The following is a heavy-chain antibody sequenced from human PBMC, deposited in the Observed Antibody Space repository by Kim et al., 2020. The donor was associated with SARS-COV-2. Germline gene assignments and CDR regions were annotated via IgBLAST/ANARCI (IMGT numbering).Heavy chain of an antibody. CDR3: ARDAAADPLVRWVYYYYGMDV. CDR1: GFTFGSYW. V-gene: IGHV3-7*01. CDR2: IKQDGSEK. D-gene: IGHD6-13*01. Sequence: GGSLRLSCAASGFTFGSYWMSWVRQAPGKGLEWVASIKQDGSEKYYVDSVKGRFTISRDNAKNSLYLQMNSLRAEDTAVYYCARDAAADPLVRWVYYYYGMDVWGQGTTVTVSS. J-gene: IGHJ6*02.